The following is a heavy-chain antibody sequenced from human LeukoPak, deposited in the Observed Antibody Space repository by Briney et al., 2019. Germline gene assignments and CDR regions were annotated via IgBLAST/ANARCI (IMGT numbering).Heavy chain of an antibody. CDR1: GFTFSSYW. D-gene: IGHD2/OR15-2a*01. Sequence: GGSLRLSGAASGFTFSSYWMYWVRQAPGKGLVWVSRINSDGSTTSYADSVKGRFTISRDNAKNTLYLQMNSLRAEDTAVYYCARVGTTSNFYYYYGMDVWGQGTTVTVSS. CDR3: ARVGTTSNFYYYYGMDV. V-gene: IGHV3-74*01. J-gene: IGHJ6*02. CDR2: INSDGSTT.